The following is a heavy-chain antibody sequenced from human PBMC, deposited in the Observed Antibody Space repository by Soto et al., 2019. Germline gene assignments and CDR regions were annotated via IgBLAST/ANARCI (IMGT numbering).Heavy chain of an antibody. CDR1: GYSFTNYY. CDR3: AKDRRQQLVVGNWFDP. CDR2: INPIGGVT. V-gene: IGHV1-46*01. Sequence: ASVKVSCKASGYSFTNYYMHWVRQAPGQGLEWMGIINPIGGVTNYAQKFQGRFTISRDNSKGTLFLQMNSLRTDDTAVYYCAKDRRQQLVVGNWFDPWGQGTLVTVSS. D-gene: IGHD6-13*01. J-gene: IGHJ5*02.